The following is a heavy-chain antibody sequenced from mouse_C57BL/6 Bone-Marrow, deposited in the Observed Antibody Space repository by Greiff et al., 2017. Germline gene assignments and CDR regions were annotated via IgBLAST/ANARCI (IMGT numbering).Heavy chain of an antibody. D-gene: IGHD2-3*01. V-gene: IGHV1-18*01. Sequence: DVQLQESGAELVKPGASVKIPCKASGYTFTDYNMDWVKQSHGKSLEWIGDIHPTNGGTNYNQKFKGKATLTVDKSSSTAYMELRSLTSEDTAVYYCARSHCDGHYCAVDYWGQGTSVTVSS. J-gene: IGHJ4*01. CDR1: GYTFTDYN. CDR2: IHPTNGGT. CDR3: ARSHCDGHYCAVDY.